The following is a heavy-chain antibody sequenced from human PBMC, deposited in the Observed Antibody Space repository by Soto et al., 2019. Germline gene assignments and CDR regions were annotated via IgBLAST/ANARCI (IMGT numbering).Heavy chain of an antibody. V-gene: IGHV4-59*08. CDR1: GGSMNNFY. D-gene: IGHD2-15*01. CDR2: IYSGGST. J-gene: IGHJ4*01. Sequence: TSETLSLTCTVSGGSMNNFYWSWIRRAPGKGLEWIGYIYSGGSTNYNPSLKSRVAMSIDTSKNQFSLRLTSVTAADTAVYYCARHGWVAARFDYWGHGSRVTVPS. CDR3: ARHGWVAARFDY.